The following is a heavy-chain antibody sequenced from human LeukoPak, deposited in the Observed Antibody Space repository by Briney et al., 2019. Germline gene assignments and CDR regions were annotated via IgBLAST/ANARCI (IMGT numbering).Heavy chain of an antibody. D-gene: IGHD2-2*01. V-gene: IGHV1-69*05. Sequence: GASVKVSCKASGGTFSSYAISWVRQAPGQGLEWMGGIIPIFGTANYAQKFQGRVTITTDESTSTAYMELSSLRSEDTAVYYCATKDIVVVPAAGAYYYYMDVWGKGTTVTVSS. CDR2: IIPIFGTA. J-gene: IGHJ6*03. CDR1: GGTFSSYA. CDR3: ATKDIVVVPAAGAYYYYMDV.